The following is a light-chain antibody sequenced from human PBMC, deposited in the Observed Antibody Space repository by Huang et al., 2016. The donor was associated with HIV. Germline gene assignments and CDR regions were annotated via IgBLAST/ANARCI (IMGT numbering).Light chain of an antibody. CDR1: QTISHW. CDR3: HHYNSYSGA. CDR2: KAS. V-gene: IGKV1-5*03. Sequence: DIQMTQSASTLSASVGDRVTITCRASQTISHWLAWYQQKPGKAPNHLIYKASTLESGVPSRFSGSGSGTEFTLTISSLQPDDFATYYCHHYNSYSGAFGQGTKVEIK. J-gene: IGKJ1*01.